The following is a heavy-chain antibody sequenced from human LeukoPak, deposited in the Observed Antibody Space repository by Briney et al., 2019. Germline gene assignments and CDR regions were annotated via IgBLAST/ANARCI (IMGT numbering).Heavy chain of an antibody. CDR1: GGSFSGYY. Sequence: PSETLSLTCAVYGGSFSGYYWSWIRQPPGKGLEWIGEINHSGSTNCNPSLKSRVTISVDTSKNQFSLKLSSVTAADTAVYYCARHFYYGSGSYPSLSMDVWGQGTTVTVSS. J-gene: IGHJ6*02. D-gene: IGHD3-10*01. CDR3: ARHFYYGSGSYPSLSMDV. V-gene: IGHV4-34*01. CDR2: INHSGST.